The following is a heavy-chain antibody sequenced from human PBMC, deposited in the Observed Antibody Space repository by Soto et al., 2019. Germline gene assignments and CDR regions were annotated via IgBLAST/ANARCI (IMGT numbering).Heavy chain of an antibody. CDR2: ITSSSSTI. CDR1: GLTLSGYA. CDR3: ARDNGMAGSFDP. V-gene: IGHV3-48*02. J-gene: IGHJ5*02. D-gene: IGHD2-8*01. Sequence: GGSLRLSCAGSGLTLSGYAMSWVRQAPGKGLEWISYITSSSSTIYYADSVKGRFTISRDNAKNSLYLQMNSLRDEDTAMYYCARDNGMAGSFDPWGQGTLVTVSS.